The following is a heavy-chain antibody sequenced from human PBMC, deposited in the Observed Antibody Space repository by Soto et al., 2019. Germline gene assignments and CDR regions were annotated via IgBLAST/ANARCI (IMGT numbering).Heavy chain of an antibody. D-gene: IGHD2-21*02. Sequence: TGGSLRLSCAASGFTFSSYAMSWVRQAPGKGLEWVSAISGSGGSTYYADSVKGRFTISRDNSKNTLYLQMNSLRAEDTAVYYCAKELVVTEAYYYYGMDVWGQGTTVTVSS. CDR3: AKELVVTEAYYYYGMDV. V-gene: IGHV3-23*01. CDR2: ISGSGGST. CDR1: GFTFSSYA. J-gene: IGHJ6*02.